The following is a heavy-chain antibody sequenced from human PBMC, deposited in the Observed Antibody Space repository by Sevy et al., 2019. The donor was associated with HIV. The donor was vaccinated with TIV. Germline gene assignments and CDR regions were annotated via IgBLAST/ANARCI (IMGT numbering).Heavy chain of an antibody. J-gene: IGHJ6*02. Sequence: ASVKVSCKASGSPFSTYAISWVRQAPGQGLECMGWISAYNGHTNYALSLQDRVTMTTDTSTSTAYMELRSLRSDDTAVYYCARLEASGSSWYGNGMDVWGQGTTVTVSS. V-gene: IGHV1-18*01. CDR3: ARLEASGSSWYGNGMDV. CDR2: ISAYNGHT. CDR1: GSPFSTYA. D-gene: IGHD6-13*01.